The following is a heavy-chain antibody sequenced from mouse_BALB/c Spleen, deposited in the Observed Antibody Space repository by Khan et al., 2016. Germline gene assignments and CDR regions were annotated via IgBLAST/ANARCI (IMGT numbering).Heavy chain of an antibody. V-gene: IGHV9-3-1*01. CDR2: INTYSGES. Sequence: QVQLKQSGPELKRPGKTVKISCKASGYTFTNYGINWVKQAPGKGLKWMGWINTYSGESTYADDFKGRFAFSLETSANTAYLQINNLKTEDTATYFCARYRYYYGSSMYLDVWGAGTTVTVSS. CDR1: GYTFTNYG. D-gene: IGHD1-1*01. CDR3: ARYRYYYGSSMYLDV. J-gene: IGHJ1*01.